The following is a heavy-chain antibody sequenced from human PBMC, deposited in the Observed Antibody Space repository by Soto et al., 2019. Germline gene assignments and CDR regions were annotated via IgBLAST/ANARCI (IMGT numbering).Heavy chain of an antibody. V-gene: IGHV4-31*03. Sequence: PSETLSLTCTVSGGSISSGGYYWSWIRQHPGKGLEWIGYIYYSGSTYYNPSLKSRVTISVDTSKNQFSLKLSSVTAADTAVYYCARLPRTGSPRYYLDSWGQGTLVTVSS. J-gene: IGHJ4*02. CDR3: ARLPRTGSPRYYLDS. D-gene: IGHD1-1*01. CDR1: GGSISSGGYY. CDR2: IYYSGST.